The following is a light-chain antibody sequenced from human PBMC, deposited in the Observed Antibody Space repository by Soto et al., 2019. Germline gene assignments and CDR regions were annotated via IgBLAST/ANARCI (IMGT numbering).Light chain of an antibody. CDR2: GNN. CDR3: QSYDSSLSGFYV. Sequence: QSVLTQPPSMSRAPGQRVTISCTGSSSNIGAGYNVHWYQQLPGTAPKLLIYGNNNRPSGVPDRFSGSKSGTSASLAITGLQAEDEADYYCQSYDSSLSGFYVFGTGTKLTVL. V-gene: IGLV1-40*01. J-gene: IGLJ1*01. CDR1: SSNIGAGYN.